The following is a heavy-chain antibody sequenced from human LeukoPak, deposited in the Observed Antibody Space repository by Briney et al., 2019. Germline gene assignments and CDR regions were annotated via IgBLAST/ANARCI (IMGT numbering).Heavy chain of an antibody. Sequence: ASVKVSCKASGYTFTGYYMHWVRQAPGQGLEWMGWINPNSGGTNYAQKFQGRVTMTRDTSISTAYMELSSLRSEDTAVYYCARGRKSGRGATLSPNYYYMDVWGKGTTVTVSS. CDR2: INPNSGGT. CDR1: GYTFTGYY. D-gene: IGHD1-26*01. J-gene: IGHJ6*03. V-gene: IGHV1-2*02. CDR3: ARGRKSGRGATLSPNYYYMDV.